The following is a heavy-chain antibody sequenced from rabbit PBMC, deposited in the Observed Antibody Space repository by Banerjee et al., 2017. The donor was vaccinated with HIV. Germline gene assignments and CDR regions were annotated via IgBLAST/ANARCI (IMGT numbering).Heavy chain of an antibody. J-gene: IGHJ4*01. CDR3: ARGFTNGWNL. CDR2: VDGGSSHI. Sequence: QEQLVESGGGLVQPEGSLTLTCKASGFDFNSGYYIWWVRQAPGKGLEWIACVDGGSSHIWYPSWANGRFSISKPSSTTVTLQMTSLTAADTATYFCARGFTNGWNLWGPGTLVTVS. V-gene: IGHV1S45*01. D-gene: IGHD4-1*01. CDR1: GFDFNSGYY.